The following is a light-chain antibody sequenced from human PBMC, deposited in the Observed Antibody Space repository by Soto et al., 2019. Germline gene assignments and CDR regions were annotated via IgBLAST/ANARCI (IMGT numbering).Light chain of an antibody. CDR1: QSVSSSY. CDR2: GAS. J-gene: IGKJ5*01. CDR3: QQYGGSSIT. V-gene: IGKV3-20*01. Sequence: DIVMTQSPATLSVSPGERATLSCRXSQSVSSSYLAWYQQKPGQAPRLIIYGASSRATDIPDRFSGSGSGTDCTLTISRLEPEDVAVYYCQQYGGSSITLGQGTRLEIK.